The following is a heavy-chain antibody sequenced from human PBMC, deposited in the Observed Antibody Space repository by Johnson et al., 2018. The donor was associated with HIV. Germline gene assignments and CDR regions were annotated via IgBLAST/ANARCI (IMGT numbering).Heavy chain of an antibody. J-gene: IGHJ3*02. CDR3: ARERDYYDSGGYWVDAFDI. CDR2: INWNGVRT. CDR1: GFTFDDYG. D-gene: IGHD3-22*01. V-gene: IGHV3-20*04. Sequence: VQLVESGGGVVRPGGSLRLSCAAAGFTFDDYGMSWVRQAPGKGLEWVSGINWNGVRTGYLDSMKGRFSISSDNAENTLYLQMNSLRAEDTAVYYCARERDYYDSGGYWVDAFDIWGQGTMVTVSS.